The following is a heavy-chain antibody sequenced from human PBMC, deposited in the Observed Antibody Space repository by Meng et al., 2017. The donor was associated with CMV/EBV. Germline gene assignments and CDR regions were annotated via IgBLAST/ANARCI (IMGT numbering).Heavy chain of an antibody. CDR1: GYTVTGYY. J-gene: IGHJ4*02. D-gene: IGHD6-13*01. Sequence: CTASGYTVTGYYMHWVRQAPGQGLEWMGWINPNSGGTNYAQKFQRRAIISRDTSISTAHMELSRLSADETAVYYGAGASSAAGGIHYWDQGTLVTVSS. V-gene: IGHV1-2*02. CDR2: INPNSGGT. CDR3: AGASSAAGGIHY.